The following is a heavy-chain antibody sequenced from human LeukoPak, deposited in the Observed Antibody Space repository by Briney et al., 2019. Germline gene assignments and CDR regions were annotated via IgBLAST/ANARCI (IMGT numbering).Heavy chain of an antibody. V-gene: IGHV1-2*06. D-gene: IGHD6-6*01. Sequence: ASVKVSCKASGYTFTGYYMHWVRQAPGQGLEWMGRINPNSGGTNYAQKFQGRVTMTSDTSISTAYMELSRLRSDDTAVYYCARDPGIAARPGYFQHWGQGTLVTVSS. CDR3: ARDPGIAARPGYFQH. CDR1: GYTFTGYY. J-gene: IGHJ1*01. CDR2: INPNSGGT.